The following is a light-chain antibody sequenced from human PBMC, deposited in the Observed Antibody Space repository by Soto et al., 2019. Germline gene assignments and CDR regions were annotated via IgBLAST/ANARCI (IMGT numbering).Light chain of an antibody. CDR1: QRVSSSY. CDR2: GAY. CDR3: QQSYSTLIT. Sequence: EIVLTQSPGTLSLSPGERATLSCRASQRVSSSYLAWYHQKTGQXPXRLIYGAYNRATGIPDRFSGSGSGTDFTLTISSLQPEDFATYYCQQSYSTLITFGQGTRLE. V-gene: IGKV3-20*01. J-gene: IGKJ5*01.